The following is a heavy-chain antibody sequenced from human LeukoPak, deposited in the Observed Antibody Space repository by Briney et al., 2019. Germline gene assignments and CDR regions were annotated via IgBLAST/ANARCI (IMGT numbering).Heavy chain of an antibody. CDR3: TREKDCADGICYEH. J-gene: IGHJ1*01. V-gene: IGHV1-8*01. CDR2: MSPKSGNT. D-gene: IGHD2-8*01. Sequence: GASVKVSCKASGHTFTSHDINWVRQATGLGLQWLGWMSPKSGNTGYAQKFQGRVTMTRDTSISTAYMELSSLRFDDTAVYFCTREKDCADGICYEHWGQGTLVTVSS. CDR1: GHTFTSHD.